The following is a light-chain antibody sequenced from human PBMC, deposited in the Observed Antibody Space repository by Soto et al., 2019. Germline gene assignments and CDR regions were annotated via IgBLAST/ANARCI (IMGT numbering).Light chain of an antibody. CDR3: MQRIEFPYT. Sequence: DVVMTQSPLSLPVTLGQPASISCRSNQSLVHSDGIAYFSWFQQRPGRSPRRLIYKVSNRDSGVPARFSGSGSGTDFALKISRVEAEDVGVYYCMQRIEFPYTFGQGTKLEIK. J-gene: IGKJ2*01. CDR2: KVS. V-gene: IGKV2-30*02. CDR1: QSLVHSDGIAY.